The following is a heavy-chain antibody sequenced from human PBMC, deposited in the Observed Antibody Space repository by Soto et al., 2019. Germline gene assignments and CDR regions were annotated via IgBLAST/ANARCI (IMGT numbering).Heavy chain of an antibody. J-gene: IGHJ4*02. V-gene: IGHV3-21*06. CDR2: ISSTTNYI. CDR3: ARESEDLTSNFVY. Sequence: EVQLVESGGGLVKPGGSLRLSCAASGFTFTRYSMNWVRQAPGKGLEWVSSISSTTNYIYYGDSMKGLFTISRDNAKNSLYLEMNGLRADDTAVYYCARESEDLTSNFVYWGQGTLVTVSS. CDR1: GFTFTRYS.